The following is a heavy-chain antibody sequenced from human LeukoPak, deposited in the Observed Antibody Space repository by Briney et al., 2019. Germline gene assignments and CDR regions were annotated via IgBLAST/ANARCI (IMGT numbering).Heavy chain of an antibody. CDR3: ARDGRALYSYGSQGGDY. J-gene: IGHJ4*02. D-gene: IGHD5-18*01. CDR1: GFTFSSYA. V-gene: IGHV3-30-3*01. Sequence: GGSLRLSCAASGFTFSSYAMPWVRQAPGKGLEWVAVISYDGSNKYYADSVKGRFTISRDNSKNTLYLQMNSLRAEDTAVYYCARDGRALYSYGSQGGDYWGQGTLVTVSS. CDR2: ISYDGSNK.